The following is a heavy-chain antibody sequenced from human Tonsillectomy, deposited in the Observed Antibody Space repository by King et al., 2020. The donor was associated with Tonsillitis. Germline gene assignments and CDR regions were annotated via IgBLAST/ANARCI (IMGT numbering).Heavy chain of an antibody. CDR2: VSGSRNYI. V-gene: IGHV3-21*01. D-gene: IGHD3-22*01. CDR3: ARAHYYDSSGYYFFDY. J-gene: IGHJ4*02. Sequence: VQLVESGGGLVKPGGSLRLSCAASGFTFSTYSMNWVRQAPGKGLEWVSSVSGSRNYIYYADSVKGRFTISRDNAKNSLDLQMNSMRAEDTAVYYCARAHYYDSSGYYFFDYWGQGTLVTVSS. CDR1: GFTFSTYS.